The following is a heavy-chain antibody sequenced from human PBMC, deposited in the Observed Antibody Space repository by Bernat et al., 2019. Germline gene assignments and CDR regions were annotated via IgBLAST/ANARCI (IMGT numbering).Heavy chain of an antibody. CDR2: IYHSGST. V-gene: IGHV4-4*02. J-gene: IGHJ4*02. D-gene: IGHD2-15*01. CDR3: ARRTGRIVVVVAATGHFDY. Sequence: QVQLQESGPGLVKPSGTLSLTCAVSGGSISSSNWWSWVRQPPGKGLEWIGEIYHSGSTNYNPSLKSRVTISVDKSKNQFSLKLSSVTAADTAVYYCARRTGRIVVVVAATGHFDYWGQGTLVTVSS. CDR1: GGSISSSNW.